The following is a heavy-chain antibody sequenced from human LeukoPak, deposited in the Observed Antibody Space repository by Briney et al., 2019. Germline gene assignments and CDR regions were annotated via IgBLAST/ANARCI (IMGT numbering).Heavy chain of an antibody. CDR1: GFTFSSYG. V-gene: IGHV3-23*01. CDR3: AKDREASDY. D-gene: IGHD3-10*01. Sequence: GSLRLSCAASGFTFSSYGMHWVRQAPGKGLEWASAISGSGGSTYYADSVKGRFTISRDNSKNTLYLQMNSLRAEDTAVYYCAKDREASDYWGQGTLVTVSS. J-gene: IGHJ4*02. CDR2: ISGSGGST.